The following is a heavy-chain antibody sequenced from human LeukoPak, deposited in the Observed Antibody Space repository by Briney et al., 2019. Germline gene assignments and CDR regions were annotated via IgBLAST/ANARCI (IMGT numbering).Heavy chain of an antibody. CDR3: ARDRGSSLDY. CDR2: INPSGGNT. J-gene: IGHJ4*02. D-gene: IGHD6-13*01. V-gene: IGHV1-46*01. CDR1: GYTFPSYY. Sequence: ASVKVSCKASGYTFPSYYMHWVRQAPGQGLEWMGVINPSGGNTNSAQKFQGRVTMTRDTSTRTVYMELSSLRSEDTAVYYCARDRGSSLDYWAREPWSPSPQ.